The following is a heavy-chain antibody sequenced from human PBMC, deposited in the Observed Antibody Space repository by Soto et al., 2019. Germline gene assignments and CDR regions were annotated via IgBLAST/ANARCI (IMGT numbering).Heavy chain of an antibody. CDR2: IIPIFGTA. CDR1: GGTFSSYA. CDR3: ARVGGVEGWELLYFDY. V-gene: IGHV1-69*14. J-gene: IGHJ4*02. Sequence: QVQLVQSGAEVKKPGSSVKVSCKASGGTFSSYAISWVRQAPGQGLEWMGGIIPIFGTANYAQKFQGRVTLTPDKHTSTAYMELSSLRSEDTAVYYCARVGGVEGWELLYFDYWGQGTLVTVSS. D-gene: IGHD1-26*01.